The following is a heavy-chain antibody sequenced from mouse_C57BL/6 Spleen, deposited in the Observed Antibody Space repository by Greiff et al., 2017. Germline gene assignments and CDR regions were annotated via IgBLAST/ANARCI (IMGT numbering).Heavy chain of an antibody. Sequence: QVQLQQPGAELVKPGASVKLSCKASGYTFTSYWIHWVKQRPGQGLEWIGDIYPGSGSTNYNEKFKSKATLTVDTSSSTAYMQLSSLTSEDSAVYYCARGKGYYYAMDYWGQGTSVTVSS. V-gene: IGHV1-55*01. CDR3: ARGKGYYYAMDY. J-gene: IGHJ4*01. D-gene: IGHD2-2*01. CDR2: IYPGSGST. CDR1: GYTFTSYW.